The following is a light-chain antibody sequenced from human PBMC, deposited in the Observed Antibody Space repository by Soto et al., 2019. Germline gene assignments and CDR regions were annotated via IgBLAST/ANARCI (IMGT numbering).Light chain of an antibody. J-gene: IGLJ1*01. CDR3: CSYAGSSPYV. V-gene: IGLV2-23*01. Sequence: QSALTQPPSVSGSPGQSVTVSCTGTSSDVGTYTYVSWYQQHPGKAPKLMIYEGSKRPSGVSNRFSGSKSGNTASLTISGLQAGDEADYYCCSYAGSSPYVFGTGTKLTVL. CDR2: EGS. CDR1: SSDVGTYTY.